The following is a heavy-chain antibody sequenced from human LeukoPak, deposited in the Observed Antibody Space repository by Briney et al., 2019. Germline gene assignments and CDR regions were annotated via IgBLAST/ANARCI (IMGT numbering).Heavy chain of an antibody. CDR1: GFSLSNYW. V-gene: IGHV3-7*01. CDR2: TNQDGSDK. Sequence: PGGSLRLSCAASGFSLSNYWMSWVRQAPGKGLEWVANTNQDGSDKYYVDSVMGRITISKDNAKNSVYLQMNSLRPEDTAIYYCAWYGVTHGLDVWGQGTTVTVSS. CDR3: AWYGVTHGLDV. J-gene: IGHJ6*02. D-gene: IGHD3-10*01.